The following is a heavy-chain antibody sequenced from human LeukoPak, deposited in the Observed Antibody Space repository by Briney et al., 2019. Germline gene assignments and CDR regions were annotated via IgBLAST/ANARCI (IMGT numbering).Heavy chain of an antibody. V-gene: IGHV3-23*01. CDR2: ISGSGGST. J-gene: IGHJ4*02. CDR3: AKELAAVPGNKYFAY. D-gene: IGHD6-19*01. CDR1: GFTFSTYD. Sequence: PGGSLRLSCAASGFTFSTYDMTWVRQAPGKGLEWVSSISGSGGSTYYADSVKGRFTTSRDNSKNTLYLQMNGLRAEDTAVYYCAKELAAVPGNKYFAYWGQGTLVTVSS.